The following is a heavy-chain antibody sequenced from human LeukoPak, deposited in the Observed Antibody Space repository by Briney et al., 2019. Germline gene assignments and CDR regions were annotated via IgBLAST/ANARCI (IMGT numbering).Heavy chain of an antibody. CDR1: GYTLTELS. V-gene: IGHV1-24*01. J-gene: IGHJ5*02. D-gene: IGHD6-19*01. Sequence: GASVKVSCKVSGYTLTELSMHWVRQAPGKGLVWMGGFDPEDGETIYAQKFQGRVTMTEDTSTDTAYMELSSLRSEDTAVYYCATLYSSGWPKGLPFDPWGQGTLVTVSS. CDR2: FDPEDGET. CDR3: ATLYSSGWPKGLPFDP.